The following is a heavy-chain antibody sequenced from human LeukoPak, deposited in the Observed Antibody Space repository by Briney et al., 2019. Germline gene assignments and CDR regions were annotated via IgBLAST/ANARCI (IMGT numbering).Heavy chain of an antibody. J-gene: IGHJ5*02. CDR1: GFTVSSNY. V-gene: IGHV3-66*02. CDR2: IYSGGST. D-gene: IGHD4-11*01. Sequence: PGRSLRLSCAASGFTVSSNYMSWVRQAPGKGLEWVSVIYSGGSTYYADSVKGRFTISRDNSKNTLYLQMNSLRAEDTAVYYCARERWTTVTTSWFDPWGQGTLVTVSS. CDR3: ARERWTTVTTSWFDP.